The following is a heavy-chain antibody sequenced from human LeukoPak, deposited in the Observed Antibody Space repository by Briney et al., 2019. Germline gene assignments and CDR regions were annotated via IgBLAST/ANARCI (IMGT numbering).Heavy chain of an antibody. J-gene: IGHJ4*02. D-gene: IGHD3-3*01. V-gene: IGHV4-4*07. CDR2: IYKTGIT. CDR3: SRDRVNKLFGVMAPAYYFDY. CDR1: GGSMRNYY. Sequence: PSETLSLTCTVSGGSMRNYYWNWIRQSAGKGLEWIGRIYKTGITYYNPSLKSRVTMSVDTSNNQFSLRLSSVTAADTAVYYCSRDRVNKLFGVMAPAYYFDYWGQGILVTVSS.